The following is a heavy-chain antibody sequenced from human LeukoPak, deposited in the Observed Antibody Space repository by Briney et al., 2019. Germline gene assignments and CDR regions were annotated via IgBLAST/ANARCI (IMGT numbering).Heavy chain of an antibody. Sequence: PSETLSLTCTVSGGSFNTDSYYWGWIRQPPGKGLEWIAYMYYSGTTYYNPSLKSRVTISIDKSKSQFSLNLNSVTAADTAVYYCARGTPPSSSCYDHWGQGTLVTVSS. CDR3: ARGTPPSSSCYDH. CDR1: GGSFNTDSYY. J-gene: IGHJ4*02. V-gene: IGHV4-39*07. D-gene: IGHD6-13*01. CDR2: MYYSGTT.